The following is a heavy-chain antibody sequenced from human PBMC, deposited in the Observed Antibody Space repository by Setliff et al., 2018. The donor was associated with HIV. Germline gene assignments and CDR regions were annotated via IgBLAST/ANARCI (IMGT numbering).Heavy chain of an antibody. CDR2: IVVGSGNT. J-gene: IGHJ6*03. CDR3: ARDALYSSSWVPWEGGYYYYYMDV. Sequence: SVKVSCKASGFTFTSSAMQWVRQARGQRLEWIGWIVVGSGNTNYAQKFQERVTITRDMSTSTAYMELSRLRSDDTAVYYCARDALYSSSWVPWEGGYYYYYMDVWGKGTTVTVSS. V-gene: IGHV1-58*02. D-gene: IGHD6-13*01. CDR1: GFTFTSSA.